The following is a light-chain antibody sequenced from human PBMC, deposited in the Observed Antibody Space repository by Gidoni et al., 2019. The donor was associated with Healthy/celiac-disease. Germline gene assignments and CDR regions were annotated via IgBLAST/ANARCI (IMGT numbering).Light chain of an antibody. CDR1: QSISSW. V-gene: IGKV1-5*03. CDR2: KAS. CDR3: QQYNSYSQT. J-gene: IGKJ1*01. Sequence: DIQMTQSPSTLSASVGDRVTITCRASQSISSWLAWYQQKPGKAPKLLIYKASSLERGVPSRFSGSGSGTEFTLTISSLQPDDFATYYCQQYNSYSQTFGQXTKVEIK.